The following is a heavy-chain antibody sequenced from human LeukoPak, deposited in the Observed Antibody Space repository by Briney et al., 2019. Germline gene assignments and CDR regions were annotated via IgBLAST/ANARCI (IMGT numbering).Heavy chain of an antibody. CDR3: ARDGPAYSFEY. D-gene: IGHD2-21*01. J-gene: IGHJ4*02. CDR1: GFIFSTYE. V-gene: IGHV3-48*03. Sequence: GGSLRLSCAASGFIFSTYEMHWVRPAPGKGLEWVSYISTSGSTIYYADSVKGRFTFSRDNARNSLFLQMNRLRAEDTAVYYCARDGPAYSFEYWGQGTPVTVSS. CDR2: ISTSGSTI.